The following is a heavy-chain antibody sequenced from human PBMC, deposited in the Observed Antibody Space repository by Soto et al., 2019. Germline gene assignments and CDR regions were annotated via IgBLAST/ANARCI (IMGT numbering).Heavy chain of an antibody. CDR1: GFTFGDYA. V-gene: IGHV3-49*03. CDR2: IRSKAYGSTT. Sequence: GGSLRLSCTASGFTFGDYAMSWFRQAPGKGLEWVEFIRSKAYGSTTEYAASVTGRFTISRDDSKSIAYLQMNSLKTEDTAVYYFTRDPLRSYCNTNYFDSGGQGTLFTFPS. J-gene: IGHJ4*02. D-gene: IGHD2-15*01. CDR3: TRDPLRSYCNTNYFDS.